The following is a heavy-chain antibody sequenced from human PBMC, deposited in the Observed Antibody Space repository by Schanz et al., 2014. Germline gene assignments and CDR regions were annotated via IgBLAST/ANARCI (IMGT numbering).Heavy chain of an antibody. D-gene: IGHD2-2*01. V-gene: IGHV3-23*04. CDR3: AKRCSSTSCSHGAFDI. J-gene: IGHJ3*02. Sequence: VQLVESGGGLVKPGGSLRLSCAASGFIFNDYYMNWIRQAPGKGLEWVSAISGSGDNTFYADSVKGRFTISRDNSKNTLYLQMNSLRDEATAMYYCAKRCSSTSCSHGAFDIWGQGTMVSVSS. CDR1: GFIFNDYY. CDR2: ISGSGDNT.